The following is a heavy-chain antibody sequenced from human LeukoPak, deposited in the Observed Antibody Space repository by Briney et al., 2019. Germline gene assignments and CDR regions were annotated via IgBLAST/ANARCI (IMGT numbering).Heavy chain of an antibody. D-gene: IGHD3-22*01. CDR2: ISRSSSYI. J-gene: IGHJ4*02. Sequence: GGSLRLSCAASGFTFSSYSMNWVPQAPGKGLEWVSSISRSSSYIYYADLVKGRFTISRDNAQNSLYLQMNSLRAEDTAVYYCARYDSSGYCPFDYWGQGTLVTVSS. CDR3: ARYDSSGYCPFDY. V-gene: IGHV3-21*01. CDR1: GFTFSSYS.